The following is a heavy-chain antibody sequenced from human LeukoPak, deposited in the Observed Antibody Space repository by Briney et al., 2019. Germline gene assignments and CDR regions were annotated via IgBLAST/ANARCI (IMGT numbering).Heavy chain of an antibody. J-gene: IGHJ4*02. V-gene: IGHV3-48*02. CDR2: ISSSTSTI. D-gene: IGHD5-24*01. CDR1: GFTFSSHG. Sequence: GGSLRLSCAASGFTFSSHGMNWVRQAPGKGLEWLSFISSSTSTIYYAGSVKGRFTISRDNAQNSLYLQMNSLRDEDTAVYYCARDDRDGYHPFDYWGQGTLVTVSS. CDR3: ARDDRDGYHPFDY.